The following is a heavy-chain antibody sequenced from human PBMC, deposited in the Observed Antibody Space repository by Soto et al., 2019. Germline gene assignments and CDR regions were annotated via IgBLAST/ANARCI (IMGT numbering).Heavy chain of an antibody. J-gene: IGHJ5*02. CDR2: INHSGST. V-gene: IGHV4-34*01. Sequence: SETLSLTCAVYGGSFSGYYWSWIRQPPGKGLEWIGEINHSGSTNYNPSLKSRVTISVDTSKNQFSLKLSSVTAADTAVYYCARSPGQQHNWFDPWGQGTLVTVSS. D-gene: IGHD6-13*01. CDR3: ARSPGQQHNWFDP. CDR1: GGSFSGYY.